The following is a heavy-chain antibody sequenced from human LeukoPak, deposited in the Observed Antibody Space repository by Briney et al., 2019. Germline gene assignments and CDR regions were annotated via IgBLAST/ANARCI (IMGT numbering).Heavy chain of an antibody. D-gene: IGHD6-19*01. V-gene: IGHV4-59*01. J-gene: IGHJ3*02. CDR2: IYYSGST. Sequence: PSETLSLTCTVSGGSISSYYWSWIRQPPGKGLEWIGYIYYSGSTSYNPSLKSRVTISVDTSKNQFSLKLSSVTAADTAVYYCARDREGSGWYGGAFDIWGQGTMVTVSS. CDR1: GGSISSYY. CDR3: ARDREGSGWYGGAFDI.